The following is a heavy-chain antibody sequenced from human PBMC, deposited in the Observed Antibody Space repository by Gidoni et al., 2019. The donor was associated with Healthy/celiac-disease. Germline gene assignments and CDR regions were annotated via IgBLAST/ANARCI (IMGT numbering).Heavy chain of an antibody. CDR3: AREGDSSGSPFDY. CDR2: IYNSGST. J-gene: IGHJ4*02. D-gene: IGHD3-22*01. Sequence: QVQLHESGPGLVQPSETLSLTCPVSGGSIRSYYWSWIRQPPGKGLEWIGYIYNSGSTNYDPSLKSRVTISVDTSKNQFSLKLSSVTAADTAVYYCAREGDSSGSPFDYWGQGTLVTVSS. V-gene: IGHV4-59*01. CDR1: GGSIRSYY.